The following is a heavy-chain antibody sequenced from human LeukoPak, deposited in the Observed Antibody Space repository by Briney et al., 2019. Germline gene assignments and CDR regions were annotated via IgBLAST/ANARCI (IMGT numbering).Heavy chain of an antibody. CDR2: IKQDGSEK. V-gene: IGHV3-7*01. CDR1: GFTFSSYW. Sequence: AGGSLRLSCAASGFTFSSYWMSWVRQAPGKGLEWVANIKQDGSEKYYVDSVKGRFTISRDNAKNSLYLQMNSLRAEDTAVYYCARDLLEQLWSNYYYYGMDVWGQGTTVTVSS. CDR3: ARDLLEQLWSNYYYYGMDV. J-gene: IGHJ6*02. D-gene: IGHD5-18*01.